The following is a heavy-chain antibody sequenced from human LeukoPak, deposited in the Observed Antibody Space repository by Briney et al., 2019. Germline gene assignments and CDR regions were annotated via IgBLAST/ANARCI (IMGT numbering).Heavy chain of an antibody. Sequence: GGSLRLSCAASGFTFSSYGMHWVRQAPGKGLEWVAVIWYDGSNEYYADSVKGRFTISRDNSKNTLYLQMNSLRAEDTAVYYCARVSDYGDYVSAFDIWGQGTMVTVSS. CDR1: GFTFSSYG. J-gene: IGHJ3*02. CDR3: ARVSDYGDYVSAFDI. CDR2: IWYDGSNE. V-gene: IGHV3-33*01. D-gene: IGHD4-17*01.